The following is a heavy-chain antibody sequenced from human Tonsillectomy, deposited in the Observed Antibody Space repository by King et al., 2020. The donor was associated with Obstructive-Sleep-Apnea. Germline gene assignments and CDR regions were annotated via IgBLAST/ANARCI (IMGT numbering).Heavy chain of an antibody. Sequence: LQLQESGPGLVKPSETLSLTCTVSGGSLSSYYWSWIRQPPGKGLEWIGYIYYSGSTNYNPSLKSRVTISVDTSKNQFSLKLSSVTAADTAVYYCARDKVTMVRGVIGISYYYYGMDVWGQGTTVTVSS. CDR3: ARDKVTMVRGVIGISYYYYGMDV. J-gene: IGHJ6*02. V-gene: IGHV4-59*01. D-gene: IGHD3-10*01. CDR2: IYYSGST. CDR1: GGSLSSYY.